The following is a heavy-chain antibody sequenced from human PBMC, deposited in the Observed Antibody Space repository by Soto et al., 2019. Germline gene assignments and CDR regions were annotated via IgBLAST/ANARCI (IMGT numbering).Heavy chain of an antibody. CDR3: ARRGYSYGPRDYYYYMDV. Sequence: GESLKISCKGSGYSFTSYWIGWVRQMPGKGLEWMGIIYPGDSDTRYSPSFQGQVTISADKSISTAYLQWSSLKASDTAMYYCARRGYSYGPRDYYYYMDVWGKGTTVTVS. J-gene: IGHJ6*03. V-gene: IGHV5-51*01. D-gene: IGHD5-18*01. CDR1: GYSFTSYW. CDR2: IYPGDSDT.